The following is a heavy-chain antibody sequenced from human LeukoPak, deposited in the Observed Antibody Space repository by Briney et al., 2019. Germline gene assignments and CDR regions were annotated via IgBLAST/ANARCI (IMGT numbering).Heavy chain of an antibody. CDR1: GFSFADYG. J-gene: IGHJ4*02. Sequence: GGSLRLSCTTSGFSFADYGMNWVRRAPGRGLEWVSGINWNGASKGYADSVQGRFTISRDNAKNSLCLQMNSLRAEDTALYYCARDRGDIRSTDNWGQGTLVTVSS. CDR3: ARDRGDIRSTDN. D-gene: IGHD4-17*01. CDR2: INWNGASK. V-gene: IGHV3-20*04.